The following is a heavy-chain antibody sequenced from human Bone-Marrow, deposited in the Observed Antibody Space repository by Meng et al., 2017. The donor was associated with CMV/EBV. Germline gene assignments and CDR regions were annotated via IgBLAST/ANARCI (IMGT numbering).Heavy chain of an antibody. CDR3: AGGGLGEWLLWHAFDI. CDR2: IYYSGST. D-gene: IGHD3-3*01. V-gene: IGHV4-39*07. CDR1: GASISSSSYF. J-gene: IGHJ3*02. Sequence: SETLSLTCTVSGASISSSSYFWGWIRQPPGKGLEWIGSIYYSGSTYYNPSLKSRVTISVDTSKNQFSPTLNSVTAADTAVYYCAGGGLGEWLLWHAFDIWGQGTMVTVSS.